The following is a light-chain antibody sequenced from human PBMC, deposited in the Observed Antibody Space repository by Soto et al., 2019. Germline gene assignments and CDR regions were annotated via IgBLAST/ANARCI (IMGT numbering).Light chain of an antibody. V-gene: IGKV3-20*01. Sequence: VLTQSPGTLSLSPGERATLSCRASQSVPGKFLAWYQQKPGQAPRLLIYGASSRATGIPDRFSGSGSGTDFTLTISRLEPEDFAVYYCQQYGNSPRTFGQGTKVDIK. CDR2: GAS. CDR1: QSVPGKF. J-gene: IGKJ1*01. CDR3: QQYGNSPRT.